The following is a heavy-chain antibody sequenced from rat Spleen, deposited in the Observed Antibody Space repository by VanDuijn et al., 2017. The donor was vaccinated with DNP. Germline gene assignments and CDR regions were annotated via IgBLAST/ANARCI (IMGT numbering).Heavy chain of an antibody. CDR2: ISTVGGST. Sequence: EVQLMESGGGFVQPGGSLKLSCAASGFTFSNYAMAWVRQAPTKGLEWVASISTVGGSTYYRDSVKGRFTVSRDNAKSTLYLQMDSLRSEDTATYYWARQHNNYGGWFAYWGQGTLVTVSS. J-gene: IGHJ3*01. D-gene: IGHD1-10*01. CDR1: GFTFSNYA. CDR3: ARQHNNYGGWFAY. V-gene: IGHV5-25*01.